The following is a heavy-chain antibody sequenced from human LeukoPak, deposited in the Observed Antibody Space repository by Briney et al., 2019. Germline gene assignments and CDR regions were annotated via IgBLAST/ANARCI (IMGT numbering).Heavy chain of an antibody. V-gene: IGHV3-21*01. CDR2: ISSSSSYI. J-gene: IGHJ4*02. Sequence: GGSLRLSCAASGFTFSSYSMNWVRQAPGKGLEWASSISSSSSYIYYADSVKGRFTISRDNAKNSLYLQMNSLRAEDTTVYYCARERLSPFDYWGQGTLVTVSS. CDR3: ARERLSPFDY. CDR1: GFTFSSYS. D-gene: IGHD2/OR15-2a*01.